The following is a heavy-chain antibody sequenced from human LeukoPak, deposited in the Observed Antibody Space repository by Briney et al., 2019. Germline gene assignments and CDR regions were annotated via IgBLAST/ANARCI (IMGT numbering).Heavy chain of an antibody. J-gene: IGHJ1*01. CDR3: ARHRGSCSGGSCYEYFEY. D-gene: IGHD2-15*01. Sequence: SETLSLTCTVSGGSISSYYWSWIRQPPGKGLEWIGYIYYSGSTYYNPSLKSRVTISVDTSKNQFSLNLRSVTAADTAVYYCARHRGSCSGGSCYEYFEYWGQGTLVTVSS. V-gene: IGHV4-59*08. CDR2: IYYSGST. CDR1: GGSISSYY.